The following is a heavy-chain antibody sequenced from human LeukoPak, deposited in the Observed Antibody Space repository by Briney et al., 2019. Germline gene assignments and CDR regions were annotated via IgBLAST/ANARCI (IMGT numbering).Heavy chain of an antibody. CDR3: AKAALAGGYYYYGMDV. Sequence: PGGSLRLSCAASGFTFSSYAMSWVRQAPGEGLEWGSRISGSGGSTYYADSVKGRFIISRDNSKNTLNLQMNSLRAEDTAVYYCAKAALAGGYYYYGMDVRGQGTPVTVSS. CDR1: GFTFSSYA. CDR2: ISGSGGST. D-gene: IGHD3-16*01. J-gene: IGHJ6*02. V-gene: IGHV3-23*01.